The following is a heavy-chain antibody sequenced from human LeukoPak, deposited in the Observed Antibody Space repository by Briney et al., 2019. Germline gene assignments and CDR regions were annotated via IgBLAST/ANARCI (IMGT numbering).Heavy chain of an antibody. CDR3: AKDPRYCSSTSCSRTYYFGY. CDR2: ISGSGGST. V-gene: IGHV3-23*01. D-gene: IGHD2-2*01. CDR1: GFTFSSYA. J-gene: IGHJ4*02. Sequence: PGGSLRLSCAASGFTFSSYAMSWVRQAPGKGLEWVSAISGSGGSTYYADSVKGRFTISRDNSKNTLYLQMNSLRAEDTAVYYCAKDPRYCSSTSCSRTYYFGYWGQGTLVTVSS.